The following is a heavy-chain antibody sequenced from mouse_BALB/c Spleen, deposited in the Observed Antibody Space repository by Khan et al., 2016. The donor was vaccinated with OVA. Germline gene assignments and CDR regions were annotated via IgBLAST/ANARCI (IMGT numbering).Heavy chain of an antibody. D-gene: IGHD1-2*01. CDR2: ISYSGST. CDR1: GYSITSGYV. Sequence: QLEESGPGLVKPSQSLSLTCTVTGYSITSGYVWNWIRQFPGNKLEWMGYISYSGSTNYNPSLKSRISITRDTSKNQFFLQLNPVTTEDTATYYCARTARINYWGQGTTLTVSS. J-gene: IGHJ2*01. V-gene: IGHV3-2*02. CDR3: ARTARINY.